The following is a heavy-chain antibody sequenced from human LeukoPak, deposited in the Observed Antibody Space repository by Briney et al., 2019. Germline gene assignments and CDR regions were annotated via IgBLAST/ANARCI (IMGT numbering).Heavy chain of an antibody. CDR2: VYYSGST. D-gene: IGHD4-17*01. Sequence: SETLSLTCTVSGGSISSGGYYWSWIRQHPGKGLEWIGYVYYSGSTYYNPSLKSRVTISVDTSKNQFSLKLSSVTAADTAVYYCARVNYGDYDIDHWGQGTLVTVSS. V-gene: IGHV4-31*03. CDR3: ARVNYGDYDIDH. CDR1: GGSISSGGYY. J-gene: IGHJ4*02.